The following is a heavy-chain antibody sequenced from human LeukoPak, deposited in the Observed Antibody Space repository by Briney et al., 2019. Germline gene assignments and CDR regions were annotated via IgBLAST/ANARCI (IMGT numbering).Heavy chain of an antibody. CDR3: ARGMDIAMVVVDY. V-gene: IGHV7-4-1*02. D-gene: IGHD5-18*01. CDR1: GYTFTNFA. J-gene: IGHJ4*02. CDR2: INTNTGNP. Sequence: ASVKVSCKASGYTFTNFAMNWVRQAPGQGLESMGWINTNTGNPTYAQDFTGRFVFSLDTSVNTAYLQISSLKAEDTAVYFCARGMDIAMVVVDYWGQGTLVTVSS.